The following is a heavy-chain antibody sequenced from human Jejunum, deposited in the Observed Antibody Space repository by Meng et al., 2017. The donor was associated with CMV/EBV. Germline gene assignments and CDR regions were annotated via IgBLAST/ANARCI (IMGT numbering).Heavy chain of an antibody. D-gene: IGHD6-13*01. CDR1: SWYFSEYS. CDR3: VLYSNNIDY. J-gene: IGHJ4*02. CDR2: INHDGGT. Sequence: QVPPQQWCAVVLTPTDTLSLPCAVYSWYFSEYSWNWIRPPAGKGLEWIGEINHDGGTHYKPSLKSRVTISVDTSKNQFSLKLRSVTAADTSVYYCVLYSNNIDYWGQGTLVTVSS. V-gene: IGHV4-34*01.